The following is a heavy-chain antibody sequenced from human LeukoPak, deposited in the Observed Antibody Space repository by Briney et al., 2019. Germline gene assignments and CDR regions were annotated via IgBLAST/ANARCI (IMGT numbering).Heavy chain of an antibody. V-gene: IGHV3-48*03. J-gene: IGHJ4*02. CDR3: ARVLLSGYDRPIDF. Sequence: GGSPRLSCAASGFTFSSYEMNWVRQAPGKRLEWVSYISSSAGSIYLADSVKDRFSVSRDNAKNSLYLQMTSLRAEDTGIYYCARVLLSGYDRPIDFWGQGTLVTVSS. CDR1: GFTFSSYE. D-gene: IGHD5-12*01. CDR2: ISSSAGSI.